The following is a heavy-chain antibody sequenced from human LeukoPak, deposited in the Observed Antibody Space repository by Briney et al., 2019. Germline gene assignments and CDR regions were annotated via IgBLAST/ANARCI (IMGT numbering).Heavy chain of an antibody. Sequence: GGSLRLSCAASGFTLSNFWMSWVRQAPGKGLEWVANVERDGSEKNYVDAVKGRFTISRDNAKNTLFLQMNSLRGDDTAVYYCARESTEVTPGYWGQGTLVTVSS. CDR1: GFTLSNFW. D-gene: IGHD4-23*01. CDR2: VERDGSEK. J-gene: IGHJ4*02. CDR3: ARESTEVTPGY. V-gene: IGHV3-7*01.